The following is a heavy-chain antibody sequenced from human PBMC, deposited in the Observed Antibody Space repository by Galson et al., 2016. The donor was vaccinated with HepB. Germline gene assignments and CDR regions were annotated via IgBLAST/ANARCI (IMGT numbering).Heavy chain of an antibody. D-gene: IGHD3-22*01. V-gene: IGHV3-23*01. CDR3: AKDSSSYYYGGHDF. CDR1: GFTFSSYT. Sequence: SLRLSCAASGFTFSSYTMTWVRQAPGKGLEWVAGVSGSGGSIYYAASVQGRFRLSRENSKNTVYLEMSSLQVQDSAVYYCAKDSSSYYYGGHDFWGQGTLVTVSS. J-gene: IGHJ4*02. CDR2: VSGSGGSI.